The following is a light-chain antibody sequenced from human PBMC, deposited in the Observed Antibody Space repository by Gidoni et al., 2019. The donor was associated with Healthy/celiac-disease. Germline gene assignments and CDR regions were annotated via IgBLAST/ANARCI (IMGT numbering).Light chain of an antibody. Sequence: ELVLTQSSATLSLSPGERATLSCRASQSVSSYLAWYQQKPGQAPRLLIYDASNRATGIPARFSGSGSGTDFTLTISSLEPEDFAVYYCQQRSNWPTFGGGTKVEIK. CDR3: QQRSNWPT. J-gene: IGKJ4*01. CDR1: QSVSSY. CDR2: DAS. V-gene: IGKV3-11*01.